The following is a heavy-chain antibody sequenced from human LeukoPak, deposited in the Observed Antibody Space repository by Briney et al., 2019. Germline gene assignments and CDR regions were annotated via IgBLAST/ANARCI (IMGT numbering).Heavy chain of an antibody. CDR3: ARGGSRVFDF. Sequence: SATLSLTCTVSGGSISSYFWSWIRQPPGKELEWIGYIYSSGSTSYNPSLKSRVTISVDTSKNQFSLKLTSVTAADTAVYYCARGGSRVFDFWGQGTLVTVSS. CDR2: IYSSGST. J-gene: IGHJ4*02. V-gene: IGHV4-4*09. D-gene: IGHD2-2*01. CDR1: GGSISSYF.